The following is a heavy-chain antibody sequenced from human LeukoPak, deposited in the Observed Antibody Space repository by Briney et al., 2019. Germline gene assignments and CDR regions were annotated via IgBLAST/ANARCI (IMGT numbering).Heavy chain of an antibody. CDR1: GGSIGSSSYY. J-gene: IGHJ4*02. V-gene: IGHV4-39*01. D-gene: IGHD3-22*01. Sequence: SETLSLTCTVSGGSIGSSSYYWGWIRQPPGKGLEWIGSIYYSGSTYYNPSLKSRVTISVDTSKNQFSLKLSSVTAADTAVYYCASLTYYYDSSGYYYVGYFDYWGQGTLITVSS. CDR2: IYYSGST. CDR3: ASLTYYYDSSGYYYVGYFDY.